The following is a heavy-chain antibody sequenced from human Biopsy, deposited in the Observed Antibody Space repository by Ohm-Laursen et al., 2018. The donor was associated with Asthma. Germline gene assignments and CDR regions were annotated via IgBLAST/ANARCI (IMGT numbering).Heavy chain of an antibody. CDR3: ARMITMIQAANYYSYAMDV. V-gene: IGHV4-30-2*01. J-gene: IGHJ6*02. Sequence: TLSLTCAVSGDSINSGGYSWNWVRQAPGKGLGWVTHPFYSGTTHYNPSLKSRVTISVDRSKRQFSLKVNSVTAADTAVYYCARMITMIQAANYYSYAMDVWGQGTTVTVSS. D-gene: IGHD3-22*01. CDR1: GDSINSGGYS. CDR2: PFYSGTT.